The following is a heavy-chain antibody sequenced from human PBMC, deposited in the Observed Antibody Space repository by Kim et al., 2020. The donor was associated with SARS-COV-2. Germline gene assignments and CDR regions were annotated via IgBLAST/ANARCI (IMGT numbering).Heavy chain of an antibody. CDR1: GGSFSGYY. CDR3: ARGYYYDSSGYFPLYYYGMDV. V-gene: IGHV4-34*01. J-gene: IGHJ6*02. D-gene: IGHD3-22*01. Sequence: SETLSLTCAVYGGSFSGYYWSWIRQPPGKGLEWIGEINHSGSTNYNPSLKSRVTISVDTSKNQFSLKLSSVTAADTAVYYCARGYYYDSSGYFPLYYYGMDVWGQGTTVTVSS. CDR2: INHSGST.